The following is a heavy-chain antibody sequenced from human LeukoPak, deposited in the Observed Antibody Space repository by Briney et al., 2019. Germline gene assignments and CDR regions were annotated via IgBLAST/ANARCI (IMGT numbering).Heavy chain of an antibody. CDR3: TIDFTYGDYVGTFDY. V-gene: IGHV3-49*04. D-gene: IGHD4-17*01. CDR2: IRSKAYGGTT. J-gene: IGHJ4*02. Sequence: GGALRLSCTASGFTFGDHAMSWVRQAPGKGLERVGFIRSKAYGGTTEYAASVKGRFTIPRHNTKSVAYQQMNSRKTEDTAVYYCTIDFTYGDYVGTFDYWGQGPLVTVSS. CDR1: GFTFGDHA.